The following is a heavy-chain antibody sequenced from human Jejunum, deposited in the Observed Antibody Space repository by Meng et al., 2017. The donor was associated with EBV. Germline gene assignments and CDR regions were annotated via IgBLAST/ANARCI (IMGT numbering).Heavy chain of an antibody. J-gene: IGHJ4*02. CDR2: LNPNNGAT. Sequence: GKLVQSGDEVKKPGASVKPSCKTSGYTFIDYHVHWVRQAPGQGLEWMGILNPNNGATSYAQRIRGRVTMTRDTSTSTVYMELSSLRSEDTALYYCVGEIVAPYSFDQWGQGTLVTVSS. CDR1: GYTFIDYH. D-gene: IGHD5-12*01. CDR3: VGEIVAPYSFDQ. V-gene: IGHV1-46*01.